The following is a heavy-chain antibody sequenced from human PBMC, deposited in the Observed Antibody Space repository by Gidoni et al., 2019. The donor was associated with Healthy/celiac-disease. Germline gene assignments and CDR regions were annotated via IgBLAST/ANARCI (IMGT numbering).Heavy chain of an antibody. Sequence: EVQLVESGGGLVQPGRSLRLSCAASGFTFDDYAMHWVRQAPGKGLEWVSGISWNSGSIGYADSVKGRFTISRDNAKNSLYLQMNSLRAEDTALYYCAKEIVVVYAFDIWGQGTMVTVSS. CDR3: AKEIVVVYAFDI. V-gene: IGHV3-9*01. CDR1: GFTFDDYA. CDR2: ISWNSGSI. D-gene: IGHD3-22*01. J-gene: IGHJ3*02.